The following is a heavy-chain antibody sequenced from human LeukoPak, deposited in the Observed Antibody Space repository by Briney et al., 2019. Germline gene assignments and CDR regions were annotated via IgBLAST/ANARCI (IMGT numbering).Heavy chain of an antibody. D-gene: IGHD4-17*01. CDR2: IYENGGTT. V-gene: IGHV3-23*01. CDR3: AKRSGDYGDYIDY. Sequence: GGSLRLSCVGSGFTFRSHAMSWVRQAPEKGLEFASGIYENGGTTYYADSVKGRFTISRDNSKNTLYLQMNSLRAEDTAVYYCAKRSGDYGDYIDYWGQGTLVTVSS. CDR1: GFTFRSHA. J-gene: IGHJ4*02.